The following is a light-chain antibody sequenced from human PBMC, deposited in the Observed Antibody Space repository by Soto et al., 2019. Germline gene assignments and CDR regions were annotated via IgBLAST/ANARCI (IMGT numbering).Light chain of an antibody. J-gene: IGKJ3*01. CDR1: QSISSY. V-gene: IGKV1-39*01. CDR2: AAS. Sequence: DIQMTQSPSSLSASVGDRVTITCRASQSISSYLNWYQQKPGKAPKLLIYAASSLQSGVPSRFSGSGSGTDFTLTISSLQPEYFATYYCQQSYSTPPFTFGPGPKLDIK. CDR3: QQSYSTPPFT.